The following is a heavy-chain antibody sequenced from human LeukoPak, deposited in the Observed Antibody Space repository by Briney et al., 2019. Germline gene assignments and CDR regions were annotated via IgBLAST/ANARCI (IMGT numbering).Heavy chain of an antibody. Sequence: SRTLSLTCAVSGGSISSGGYSWSWIRQPPGKGLEWIGYIYHSGSTYYNPSLKSRVTISVDRSKNQFSLKLSSVTAADTAVYYCARGGRLTFFDYWGQGTLVTVSS. CDR3: ARGGRLTFFDY. CDR1: GGSISSGGYS. D-gene: IGHD3-16*01. CDR2: IYHSGST. V-gene: IGHV4-30-2*01. J-gene: IGHJ4*02.